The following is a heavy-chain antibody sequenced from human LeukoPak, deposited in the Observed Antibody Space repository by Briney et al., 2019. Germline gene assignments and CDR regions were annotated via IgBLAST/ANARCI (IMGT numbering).Heavy chain of an antibody. D-gene: IGHD4-11*01. Sequence: ASVKVSCKASGYTFTSYYMHWVRQAPGQGLEWMGIINPSGGSTSYAQKFQGRVTMTRDTSTSTVYMELSSLSSEDTAVYYCASVLSYSKDYYYGMDVWGQGTTVTVSS. J-gene: IGHJ6*02. CDR1: GYTFTSYY. CDR3: ASVLSYSKDYYYGMDV. CDR2: INPSGGST. V-gene: IGHV1-46*01.